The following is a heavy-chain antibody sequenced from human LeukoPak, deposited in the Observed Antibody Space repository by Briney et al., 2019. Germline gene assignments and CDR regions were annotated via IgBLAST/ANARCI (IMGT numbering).Heavy chain of an antibody. CDR3: SKEQFRVGANDPVYY. CDR1: GFTFSSHW. J-gene: IGHJ4*02. V-gene: IGHV3-74*01. CDR2: INSDGSST. Sequence: GGSLRLSCAASGFTFSSHWMHWVRQAPGKGLEWVSRINSDGSSTNYADSVKGRFTISRDTSKNIVFMQMNSLRAQDTAIYHCSKEQFRVGANDPVYYWGQGIVVIVSS. D-gene: IGHD1-26*01.